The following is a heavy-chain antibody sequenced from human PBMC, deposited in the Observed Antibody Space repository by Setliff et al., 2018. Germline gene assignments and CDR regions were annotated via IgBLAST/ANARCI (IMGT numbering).Heavy chain of an antibody. J-gene: IGHJ6*02. CDR1: GDSISTSSYY. Sequence: SETLSLTCSASGDSISTSSYYWGWIRQPPGKGLEWIGSIYHRGSTYHNPSLKSRVTVSVDTSKNQFSLKLSSVTAADTAVYYCARSSSGSPHYYYAMDVWGQGTTVTVSS. V-gene: IGHV4-39*07. CDR3: ARSSSGSPHYYYAMDV. D-gene: IGHD3-10*01. CDR2: IYHRGST.